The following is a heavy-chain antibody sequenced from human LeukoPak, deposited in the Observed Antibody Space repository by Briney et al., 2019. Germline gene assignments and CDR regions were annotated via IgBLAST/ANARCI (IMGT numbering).Heavy chain of an antibody. CDR2: IIPIFGTA. Sequence: GASVKVSCKASGGTFSSYAISWVRQAPGQGLEWMGGIIPIFGTANYAQKFQGRVTITADESTSTAYMELSSLRSEGTAVYYCARGKYSYSPFDYWGQGTLVTVSS. CDR1: GGTFSSYA. CDR3: ARGKYSYSPFDY. J-gene: IGHJ4*02. D-gene: IGHD5-18*01. V-gene: IGHV1-69*13.